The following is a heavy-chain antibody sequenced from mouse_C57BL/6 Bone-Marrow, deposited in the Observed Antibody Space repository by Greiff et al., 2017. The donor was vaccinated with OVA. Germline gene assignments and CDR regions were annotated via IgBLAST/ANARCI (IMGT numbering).Heavy chain of an antibody. D-gene: IGHD1-1*01. J-gene: IGHJ1*03. CDR2: IRNKANNPAT. Sequence: EVKLVESGGGLVQPGGSMKLSCAASGFTFSDAWMDWVRQSPEKGLEWVAEIRNKANNPATYYAESVKGRFTISRDDSKSSVYLQMNSLRAEDTGMYYCTRGGSRGYFDVWGTGTTVTVSS. CDR1: GFTFSDAW. CDR3: TRGGSRGYFDV. V-gene: IGHV6-6*01.